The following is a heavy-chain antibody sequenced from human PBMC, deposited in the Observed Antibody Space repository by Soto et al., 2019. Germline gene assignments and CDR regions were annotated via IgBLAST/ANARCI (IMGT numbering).Heavy chain of an antibody. D-gene: IGHD3-22*01. CDR2: IYDGCYT. CDR1: GFTVSTNY. V-gene: IGHV3-66*01. Sequence: EVQLVESGGDLVQPGRSLRLSCAASGFTVSTNYMSWVRKAPGKGLEWVSVIYDGCYTHYADSVRGRFTISRDNSKNTVYLQINSLTTDDTAVYYCAREKVTMMVGFYYFDLWGQGTLVTVSS. J-gene: IGHJ4*02. CDR3: AREKVTMMVGFYYFDL.